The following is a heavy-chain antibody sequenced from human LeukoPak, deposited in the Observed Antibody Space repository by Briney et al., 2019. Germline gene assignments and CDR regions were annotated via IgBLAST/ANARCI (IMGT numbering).Heavy chain of an antibody. CDR1: GGSLSSGDYY. D-gene: IGHD3-22*01. Sequence: PSETLSLTCTVSGGSLSSGDYYCSWSRPPPGKCLELVGYIYYSGSTYNNPSLKSRVTISVDTSKNQFSLKLSSVTAADTAVYYWARAMGSGGYSPLGYWGQGTLVTVCS. CDR3: ARAMGSGGYSPLGY. J-gene: IGHJ4*02. V-gene: IGHV4-30-4*01. CDR2: IYYSGST.